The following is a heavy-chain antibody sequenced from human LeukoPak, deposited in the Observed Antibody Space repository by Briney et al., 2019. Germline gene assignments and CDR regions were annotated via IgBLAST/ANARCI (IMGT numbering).Heavy chain of an antibody. CDR2: LRYDGSNK. Sequence: GGPLRPPFPAFGFPLITIAFTWSGRPQAKGLGGWPFLRYDGSNKYYADSVKGRFTISRDNSKNTLYLQMNSLRAEDTAVYYCARTSGSYPINDVDYWGQGTLVTVSS. J-gene: IGHJ4*02. V-gene: IGHV3-30*02. CDR1: GFPLITIA. D-gene: IGHD1-26*01. CDR3: ARTSGSYPINDVDY.